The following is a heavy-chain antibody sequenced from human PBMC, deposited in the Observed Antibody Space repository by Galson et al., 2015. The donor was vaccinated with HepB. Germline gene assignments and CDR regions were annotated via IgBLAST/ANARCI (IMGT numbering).Heavy chain of an antibody. Sequence: SLRLSCAASGFTFSGYSMNWVRQAPGKGLEWVSYISSGSITIYYGDSVKGRFTISRDNAKNSLYLQMNSLRAEDTAVYYCARVRLYSGAFDIWGQGTMVTVSS. CDR2: ISSGSITI. D-gene: IGHD2-15*01. CDR3: ARVRLYSGAFDI. V-gene: IGHV3-48*01. CDR1: GFTFSGYS. J-gene: IGHJ3*02.